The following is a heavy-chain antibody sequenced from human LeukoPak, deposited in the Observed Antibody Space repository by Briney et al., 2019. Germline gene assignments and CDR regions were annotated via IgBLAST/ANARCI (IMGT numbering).Heavy chain of an antibody. J-gene: IGHJ4*02. CDR2: IYYSGST. V-gene: IGHV4-59*01. CDR3: ARVGPSEYYDFWSGYLSFDY. CDR1: GGSISSYY. D-gene: IGHD3-3*01. Sequence: PSETLSLTCTVSGGSISSYYWSWIRQPPGKGLGWIGYIYYSGSTNYNPSLKSRVTISVDTSKNQFSLKLSSVTAADTAVYYCARVGPSEYYDFWSGYLSFDYGGQGTLVTVS.